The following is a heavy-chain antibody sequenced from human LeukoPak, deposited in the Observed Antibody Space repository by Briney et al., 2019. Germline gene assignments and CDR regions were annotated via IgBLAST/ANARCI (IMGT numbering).Heavy chain of an antibody. Sequence: SVKVSCKASGGTFSSYAISWVRQAPGQGLEWMGGIIPIFGTANYAQKFQGRVTITADEATSTAYMELSSLRSEDTAVYYCARGKVMEQLVQYYWGQGTLVTVSS. CDR1: GGTFSSYA. D-gene: IGHD6-13*01. V-gene: IGHV1-69*13. CDR3: ARGKVMEQLVQYY. J-gene: IGHJ4*02. CDR2: IIPIFGTA.